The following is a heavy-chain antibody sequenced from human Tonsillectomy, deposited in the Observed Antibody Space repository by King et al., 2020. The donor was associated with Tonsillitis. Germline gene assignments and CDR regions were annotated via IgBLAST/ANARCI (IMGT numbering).Heavy chain of an antibody. V-gene: IGHV3-43*02. CDR3: AKDPSKTLVRGYNWCDP. CDR2: ISGDGGRT. D-gene: IGHD4-23*01. Sequence: QLVQSGGTGVQPGGSLRLSCAASGFTFDDYAMHWVRQAPGKGLEWVSLISGDGGRTYYADSVQGRFTISRDNRKNSLYLQMNSLRTEDTALYYCAKDPSKTLVRGYNWCDPWGQGTLVTVSS. CDR1: GFTFDDYA. J-gene: IGHJ5*02.